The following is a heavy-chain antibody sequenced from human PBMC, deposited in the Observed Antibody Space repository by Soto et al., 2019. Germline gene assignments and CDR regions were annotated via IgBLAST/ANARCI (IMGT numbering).Heavy chain of an antibody. V-gene: IGHV4-30-4*01. CDR3: ARVGASGSYYVDY. CDR1: GGSISSGDYY. D-gene: IGHD1-26*01. J-gene: IGHJ4*02. Sequence: QVQLQESGPGLVKPSQTLSLTCTVSGGSISSGDYYWSWIRQPPGKGLEWIGYIYYSGSTYYNPSLKSRGTISVDTSKKQFALKLSSVTAADTAVYYCARVGASGSYYVDYWGQGTLVTVSS. CDR2: IYYSGST.